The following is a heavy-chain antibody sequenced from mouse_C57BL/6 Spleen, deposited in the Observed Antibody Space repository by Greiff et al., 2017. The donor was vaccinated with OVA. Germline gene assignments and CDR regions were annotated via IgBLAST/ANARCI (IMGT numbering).Heavy chain of an antibody. J-gene: IGHJ2*01. Sequence: QVQLQQSGPELVKPGASVKISCKASGYAFSSSWMNWVKQRPGQGLEWIGRIYPGDGDTNYNGKFKGKATLTADKSSSTAYMQLSSLTSEDSAVYFCAQTADFDYWGQGTTLTVSS. CDR2: IYPGDGDT. CDR3: AQTADFDY. V-gene: IGHV1-82*01. D-gene: IGHD4-1*01. CDR1: GYAFSSSW.